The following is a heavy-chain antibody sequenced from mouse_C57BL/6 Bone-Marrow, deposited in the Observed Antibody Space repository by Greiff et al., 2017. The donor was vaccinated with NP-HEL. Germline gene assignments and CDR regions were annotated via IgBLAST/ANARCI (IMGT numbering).Heavy chain of an antibody. CDR3: ARWGSSGSYYFDY. CDR1: GYSITSYY. D-gene: IGHD3-2*02. J-gene: IGHJ2*01. Sequence: DVQLQESGPGLAKPSQTLSLTCSVTGYSITSYYWNWIRKFPGNKLEYMGYISYSGSTYYNPSLKSRISITRDTSKNQYYLQLNSVTTEDTATYYCARWGSSGSYYFDYWGQGTTLTVSS. V-gene: IGHV3-8*01. CDR2: ISYSGST.